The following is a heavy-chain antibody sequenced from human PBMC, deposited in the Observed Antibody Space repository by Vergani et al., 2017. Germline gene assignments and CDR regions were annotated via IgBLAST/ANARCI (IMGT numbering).Heavy chain of an antibody. D-gene: IGHD5-24*01. CDR2: ISYDGSNK. Sequence: VQLVESGGGLVQPGGSLRLSCAASGFTFSSYGMHWVRQAPGKGLEWVAVISYDGSNKYYADSVKGRFTISRDNSKNTLYLQMNSLRAEATAVYYCAKGEWLQPNYYYYYGMDVWGQGTTVTVSS. CDR3: AKGEWLQPNYYYYYGMDV. J-gene: IGHJ6*02. CDR1: GFTFSSYG. V-gene: IGHV3-30*18.